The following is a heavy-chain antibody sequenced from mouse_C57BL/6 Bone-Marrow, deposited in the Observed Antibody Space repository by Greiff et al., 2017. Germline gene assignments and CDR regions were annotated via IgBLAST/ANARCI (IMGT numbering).Heavy chain of an antibody. D-gene: IGHD1-1*01. J-gene: IGHJ1*03. CDR1: GYSITSGYY. CDR3: AKAYYYGRSPYWYFDV. CDR2: ISYDGSN. V-gene: IGHV3-6*01. Sequence: DVQLQESGPGLVKPSQSLSLTCSVTGYSITSGYYWNWIRQFPGNKLAWMGYISYDGSNNYNPSLKNRISITRDTAKNQFFLKLTSVTTEDTATYYCAKAYYYGRSPYWYFDVWGTGTTVTVSS.